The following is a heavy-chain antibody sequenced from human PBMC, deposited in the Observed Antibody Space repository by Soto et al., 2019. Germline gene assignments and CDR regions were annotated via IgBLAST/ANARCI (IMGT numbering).Heavy chain of an antibody. V-gene: IGHV1-18*01. J-gene: IGHJ3*02. CDR3: ARDNIVLMWHSAFDI. CDR1: GYTFTSYG. Sequence: QVQLVQSGAEVKKPGASVKVSCKASGYTFTSYGISWVRQAPGQGLEWMGWISAYNGNTNYAQKLQGRVTMTTDTSRSTDYMELRSLRSDDTAVYYCARDNIVLMWHSAFDIWGQGTMVTVSS. CDR2: ISAYNGNT. D-gene: IGHD2-8*01.